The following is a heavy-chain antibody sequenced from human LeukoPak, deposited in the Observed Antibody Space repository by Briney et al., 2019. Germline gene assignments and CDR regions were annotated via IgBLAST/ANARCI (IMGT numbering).Heavy chain of an antibody. D-gene: IGHD3-22*01. CDR3: ARLEIEGGRYYDSSGHAFDI. J-gene: IGHJ3*02. V-gene: IGHV4-59*01. CDR1: GGSISSYY. CDR2: IYYSGST. Sequence: SETLSLTCTVSGGSISSYYWSWIRQPPGKGLEWIGYIYYSGSTNYNPSLKSRVTTSVDTSKNQSSLKLSSVTAADTAVYYCARLEIEGGRYYDSSGHAFDIWGQGTMVTVSS.